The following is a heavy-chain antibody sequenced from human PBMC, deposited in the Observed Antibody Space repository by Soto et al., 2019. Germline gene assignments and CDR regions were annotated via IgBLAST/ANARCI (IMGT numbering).Heavy chain of an antibody. Sequence: QVQLQQWGAGLLKPSETLSLTCAVYGGSFSGYYWSWIRQPPGKGLEWIGEINPSGSTNYTPSLKSRVTMSGDTPTNQFSLTLTSATAADTAVYYCARGRDGGAANWGQGTLVTVSS. V-gene: IGHV4-34*01. CDR3: ARGRDGGAAN. CDR2: INPSGST. CDR1: GGSFSGYY. D-gene: IGHD4-17*01. J-gene: IGHJ4*02.